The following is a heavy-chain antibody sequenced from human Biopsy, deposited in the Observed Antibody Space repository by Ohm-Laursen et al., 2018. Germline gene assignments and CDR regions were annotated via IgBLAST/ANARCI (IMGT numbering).Heavy chain of an antibody. V-gene: IGHV1-24*01. CDR2: FAPENGKT. D-gene: IGHD1-20*01. J-gene: IGHJ4*02. CDR1: GYTLTDLS. CDR3: AGDINNWNVNY. Sequence: SVKVSCKVSGYTLTDLSMHWVRQAPGKGLEWMGGFAPENGKTIYAQKFQGRVTMTEDTSTDTAYMELSNLRSEDAAVYYCAGDINNWNVNYWGQGTLVIVSS.